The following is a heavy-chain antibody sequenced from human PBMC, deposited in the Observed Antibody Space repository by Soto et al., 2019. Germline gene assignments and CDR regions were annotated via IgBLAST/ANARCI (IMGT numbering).Heavy chain of an antibody. CDR2: ISSDGNNK. CDR1: GFTFSSYA. J-gene: IGHJ4*02. V-gene: IGHV3-30-3*01. Sequence: QVQLVESGGGVVQPGRSLRLSCAASGFTFSSYAMHWVRQAPGTGLEWVAVISSDGNNKYYADSVKGRFTISRDNSKNTLYLQMNSLRAEVTAVFYCARDAYSSGWYGYFDYWGQGTLVTVSS. CDR3: ARDAYSSGWYGYFDY. D-gene: IGHD6-19*01.